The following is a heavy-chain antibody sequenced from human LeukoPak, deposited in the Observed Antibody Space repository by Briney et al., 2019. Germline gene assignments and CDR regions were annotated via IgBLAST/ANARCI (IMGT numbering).Heavy chain of an antibody. CDR3: AKEIIVVVTAAPEVSWFDP. CDR1: GFTFSSYA. Sequence: GGSLRLSCAASGFTFSSYAMHWVRQAPGKGLEWVAVISYDGSKKYYADSVKGRFTISRDNSKNTLYLQMNSLRAEDTAVYYCAKEIIVVVTAAPEVSWFDPWGQGTLVTVSS. D-gene: IGHD2-21*02. V-gene: IGHV3-30*04. CDR2: ISYDGSKK. J-gene: IGHJ5*02.